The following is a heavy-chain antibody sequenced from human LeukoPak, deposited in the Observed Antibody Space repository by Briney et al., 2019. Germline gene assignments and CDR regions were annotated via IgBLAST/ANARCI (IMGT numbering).Heavy chain of an antibody. CDR1: GFTFDGYA. J-gene: IGHJ3*02. V-gene: IGHV3-9*01. CDR2: ISWNSGSI. D-gene: IGHD4-17*01. Sequence: PGGSLRLSCAASGFTFDGYAMHWVRQAPGKGLEWVSGISWNSGSIGYADSVKGRFTISRDNAKNSLYLQMNSLRAEDTALYYCAKDSFSSATVEGGAFDIWGQGTMVTVSS. CDR3: AKDSFSSATVEGGAFDI.